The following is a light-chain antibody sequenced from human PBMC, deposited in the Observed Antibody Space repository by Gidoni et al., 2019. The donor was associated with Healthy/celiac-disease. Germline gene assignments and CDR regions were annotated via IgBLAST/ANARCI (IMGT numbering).Light chain of an antibody. CDR2: RDS. J-gene: IGLJ3*02. CDR1: NIGSKN. CDR3: QVWDSSTEV. V-gene: IGLV3-9*01. Sequence: SYELTQPLSVSVALGQTARITCGGNNIGSKNVHWYQQKPGQAPVLVIYRDSNRPSGIPDRFSGSNSGNTATLTISRAQAGDEADYYCQVWDSSTEVFGGGTKLTVL.